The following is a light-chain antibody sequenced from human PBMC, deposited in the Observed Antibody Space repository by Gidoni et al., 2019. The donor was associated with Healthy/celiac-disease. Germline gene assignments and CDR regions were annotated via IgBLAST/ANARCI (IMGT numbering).Light chain of an antibody. V-gene: IGKV3-15*01. CDR3: QQYNNWPRT. CDR1: QRVSSN. Sequence: EIVMTQSPATLSVSPGERATLSCRASQRVSSNLAWYQQKPGQAPRLLIYGASTRATGIPARFSGSGSGTEFTLTISSLQSEDFAVYYCQQYNNWPRTFXXXTKVEIK. CDR2: GAS. J-gene: IGKJ1*01.